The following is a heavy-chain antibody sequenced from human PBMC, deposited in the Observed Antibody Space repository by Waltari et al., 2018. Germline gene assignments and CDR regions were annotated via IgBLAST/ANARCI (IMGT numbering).Heavy chain of an antibody. D-gene: IGHD2-8*02. Sequence: QVQLQQWGAGLLQPSETPSLTCAVYGGSFRGYYWGWVRPPPGKGLEWIGEINHNGNINRNPSLRSRVTMLVDTSKSQLSLKINSVTAADTAVYYCVRLEDCTGPGGNCYSGDSFAMDVWGQGTTVTVSS. V-gene: IGHV4-34*02. CDR1: GGSFRGYY. J-gene: IGHJ6*02. CDR2: INHNGNI. CDR3: VRLEDCTGPGGNCYSGDSFAMDV.